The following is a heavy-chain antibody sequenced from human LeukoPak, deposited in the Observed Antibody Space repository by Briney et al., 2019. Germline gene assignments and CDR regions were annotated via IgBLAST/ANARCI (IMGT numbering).Heavy chain of an antibody. Sequence: PGGSLRLSCAASGFTFCNDWMSWVRQAPGKGLEWVGRIKSKTDGGTTDYAAPVKGRFTISRDDSKNTLYLQMNSLETEDTAVYYCTIGYCSGGSCYGYYFDYWGQGTLVTVSS. J-gene: IGHJ4*02. CDR1: GFTFCNDW. CDR2: IKSKTDGGTT. V-gene: IGHV3-15*01. D-gene: IGHD2-15*01. CDR3: TIGYCSGGSCYGYYFDY.